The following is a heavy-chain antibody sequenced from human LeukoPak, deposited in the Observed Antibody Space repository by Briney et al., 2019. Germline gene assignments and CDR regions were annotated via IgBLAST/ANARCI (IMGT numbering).Heavy chain of an antibody. CDR1: GGSFSGYY. Sequence: SETLSLTCAVYGGSFSGYYWSWIRQPPGKGLEWIGEINHSGSTNYNPSLKSRVTISVDTSKNQFSLKLSSVTAADTAVYYCARGNYYDSSGYYFDYWGQGTLVTVSS. V-gene: IGHV4-34*01. J-gene: IGHJ4*02. CDR2: INHSGST. CDR3: ARGNYYDSSGYYFDY. D-gene: IGHD3-22*01.